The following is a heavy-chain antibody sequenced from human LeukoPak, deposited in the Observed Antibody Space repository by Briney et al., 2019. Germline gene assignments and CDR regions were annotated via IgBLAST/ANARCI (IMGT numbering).Heavy chain of an antibody. CDR2: MSTYSGNT. Sequence: ASVEVSCKASGYTFINYGIIWVRQAPGQGLEWMGWMSTYSGNTNYAQKLQGRVTMTTDTSTSTVYMELRSLRSDDTAVYYCARWDLRAARGDYWGQGTLVTVSS. CDR1: GYTFINYG. V-gene: IGHV1-18*01. D-gene: IGHD3-10*01. J-gene: IGHJ4*02. CDR3: ARWDLRAARGDY.